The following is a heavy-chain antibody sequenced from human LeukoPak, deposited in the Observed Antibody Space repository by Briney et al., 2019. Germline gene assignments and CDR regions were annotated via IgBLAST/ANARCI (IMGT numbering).Heavy chain of an antibody. J-gene: IGHJ6*03. CDR3: ARGVGLISMVRGVIGRSYYMDV. D-gene: IGHD3-10*01. CDR1: GYTFTGYY. Sequence: ASVKVSCKASGYTFTGYYMHWGRQAPGQGLEWMGWVNPNSVGTNYAQKFQGRVTMTRDTSISTAYMELRRLRYDDTAVYYCARGVGLISMVRGVIGRSYYMDVWGKGTTVTISS. V-gene: IGHV1-2*02. CDR2: VNPNSVGT.